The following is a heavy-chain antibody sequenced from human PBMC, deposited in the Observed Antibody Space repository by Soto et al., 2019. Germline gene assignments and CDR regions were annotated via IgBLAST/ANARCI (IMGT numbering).Heavy chain of an antibody. CDR1: GGSIRSYY. J-gene: IGHJ4*02. CDR2: IYYSGST. CDR3: ARVWAAGPYFDY. V-gene: IGHV4-59*01. Sequence: SETLSLTCTVSGGSIRSYYWSWIRQPPGKGLEWIGYIYYSGSTNYNPSPKSRVTISVDTSKNQFSLKLSSVTAADTAVYYCARVWAAGPYFDYWGQGTLVTVSS. D-gene: IGHD6-13*01.